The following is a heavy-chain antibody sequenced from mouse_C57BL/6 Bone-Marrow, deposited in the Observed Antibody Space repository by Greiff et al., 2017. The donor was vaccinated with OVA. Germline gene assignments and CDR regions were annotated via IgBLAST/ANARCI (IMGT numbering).Heavy chain of an antibody. J-gene: IGHJ4*01. CDR2: LDPATGGP. CDR1: GYTFTDYD. Sequence: VKLVESGAELVRPGASVTLSCKASGYTFTDYDMHWVKQTPVHGLEWIGALDPATGGPAYNQKFKGQAILTADKSSSTAYLELRSLASEDSAVYYCTRGYSNYYAMDYWGQGTSVTVSS. V-gene: IGHV1-15*01. D-gene: IGHD2-5*01. CDR3: TRGYSNYYAMDY.